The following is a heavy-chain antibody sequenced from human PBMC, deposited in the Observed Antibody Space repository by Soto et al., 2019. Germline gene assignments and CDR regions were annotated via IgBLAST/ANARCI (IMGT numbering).Heavy chain of an antibody. Sequence: SLRLSCAASGFTFSSYAMSWVRQAPGKGLEWVSAISGSGGSTYYADSVKGRFTISRDNSKNTLYLQMNSLRAEDTAVYYCAKGGSPKTSGYYYYYGMDVWGQGTTVTVSS. CDR2: ISGSGGST. V-gene: IGHV3-23*01. D-gene: IGHD3-10*01. CDR3: AKGGSPKTSGYYYYYGMDV. J-gene: IGHJ6*02. CDR1: GFTFSSYA.